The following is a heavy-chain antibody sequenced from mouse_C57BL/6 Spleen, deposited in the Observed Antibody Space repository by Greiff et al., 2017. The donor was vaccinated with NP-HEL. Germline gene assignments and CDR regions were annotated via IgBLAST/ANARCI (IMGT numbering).Heavy chain of an antibody. Sequence: EVQLQQSGAELVRPGASVKLSCTASGFNIKDDYMHWVKQRPEQGLEWIGWIDPENGDTEYASKFQGKATITADTSSNTAYLQLSSLTSEDTAVYYCTTPLDSSGYWFAYWGQGTLVTVSA. CDR1: GFNIKDDY. CDR3: TTPLDSSGYWFAY. CDR2: IDPENGDT. J-gene: IGHJ3*01. D-gene: IGHD3-2*02. V-gene: IGHV14-4*01.